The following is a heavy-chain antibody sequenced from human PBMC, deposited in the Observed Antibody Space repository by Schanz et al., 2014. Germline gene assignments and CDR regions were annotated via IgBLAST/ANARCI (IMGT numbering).Heavy chain of an antibody. CDR2: ISGGGGST. Sequence: EVHLLDSGGGLVQPGGSLRLSCAASGFTFSSYAMSWVRQAPGKGLEWVSAISGGGGSTYYADSVKGRFTISRDNTKNSLFLQLNSLRADDTAVYYCAKYRGYYRVSGSYRELEYWGQGTLVTVSS. CDR1: GFTFSSYA. V-gene: IGHV3-23*01. CDR3: AKYRGYYRVSGSYRELEY. D-gene: IGHD3-10*01. J-gene: IGHJ4*02.